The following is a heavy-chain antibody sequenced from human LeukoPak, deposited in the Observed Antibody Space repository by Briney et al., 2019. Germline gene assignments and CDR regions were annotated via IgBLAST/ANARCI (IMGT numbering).Heavy chain of an antibody. Sequence: GGSLRLSCAASGFPFSSYGMHWVRQAPGKGLEWVAFIRYDGSNKYYADSVKGRFTISRDNSKNTLYLQMNSLRAEDTAVYYCAKTTYDILTGYFNWGQGTLVTVSS. D-gene: IGHD3-9*01. CDR3: AKTTYDILTGYFN. CDR1: GFPFSSYG. J-gene: IGHJ4*02. CDR2: IRYDGSNK. V-gene: IGHV3-30*02.